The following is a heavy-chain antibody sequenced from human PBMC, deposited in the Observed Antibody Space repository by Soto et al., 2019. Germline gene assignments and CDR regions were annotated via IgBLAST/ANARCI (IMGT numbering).Heavy chain of an antibody. Sequence: QVQLVQSGAEVKKPGSSVKVSCKASGGTFSSYTISWVRQAPGQGLEWMGRIIPILGIANYAQKFQGRVTITADKSTSTAYMELSSLRSEDTAVYYCARVIRERSVVTTDYWGQGTLVTVSS. D-gene: IGHD2-21*02. V-gene: IGHV1-69*02. J-gene: IGHJ4*02. CDR3: ARVIRERSVVTTDY. CDR2: IIPILGIA. CDR1: GGTFSSYT.